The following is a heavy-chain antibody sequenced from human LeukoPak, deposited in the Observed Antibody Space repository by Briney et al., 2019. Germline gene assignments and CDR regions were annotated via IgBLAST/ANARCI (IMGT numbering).Heavy chain of an antibody. J-gene: IGHJ3*02. D-gene: IGHD1-14*01. Sequence: SETLSLTCGVSGGAINSYYWSWIRQLPGTQLEWIAYTHNNGDSNYNPSLKSRVTIILDTSKNLFSLRLSSVTAADTAMYYCARQPGGTAAFDMWGQGTMATVSS. V-gene: IGHV4-59*08. CDR1: GGAINSYY. CDR2: THNNGDS. CDR3: ARQPGGTAAFDM.